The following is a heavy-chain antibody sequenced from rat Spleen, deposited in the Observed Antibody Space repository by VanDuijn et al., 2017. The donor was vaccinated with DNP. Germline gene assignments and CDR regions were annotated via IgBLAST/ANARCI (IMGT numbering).Heavy chain of an antibody. CDR3: AHSDGSYGFAY. CDR2: ITSAGGT. CDR1: GFTFSDYS. J-gene: IGHJ3*01. D-gene: IGHD1-11*01. Sequence: EVQLVESGGGLVQPGRSLKLSCAASGFTFSDYSMAWVRQAPKKGLEWVATITSAGGTYYRDSVKGRFTVSRDDAMNTLFLQMDSLRSDDTATYYCAHSDGSYGFAYWGQGTRVTVSS. V-gene: IGHV5-7*01.